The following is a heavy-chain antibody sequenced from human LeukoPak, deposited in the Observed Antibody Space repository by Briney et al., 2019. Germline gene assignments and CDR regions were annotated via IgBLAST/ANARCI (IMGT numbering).Heavy chain of an antibody. J-gene: IGHJ4*02. CDR1: GFTFSNAW. V-gene: IGHV3-15*01. CDR2: IQRKTDGGTT. Sequence: GGSLRLSCAASGFTFSNAWMNWVRQAPGKGLEWVGRIQRKTDGGTTEYAAPVKGRFTISRDDSKNTVYLQMNTLTTEDAAVYYCTTATVPPSWGQGTLVTVSS. D-gene: IGHD4-17*01. CDR3: TTATVPPS.